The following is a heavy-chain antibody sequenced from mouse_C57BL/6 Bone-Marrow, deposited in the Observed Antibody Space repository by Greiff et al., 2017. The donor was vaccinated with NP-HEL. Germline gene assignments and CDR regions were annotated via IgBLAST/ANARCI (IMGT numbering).Heavy chain of an antibody. J-gene: IGHJ4*01. V-gene: IGHV5-6*01. Sequence: EVQVVESGGDLVKPGGSLKLSCAASGFTFSSYGMSWVRQTPDKRLEWVATISSGGSYTYYPESVKGRFTISRDNAKNTLYLQISGRKSEDTAMYYCERHGDYYGSSYVRYAMGYWGQGTSVTVSS. CDR3: ERHGDYYGSSYVRYAMGY. CDR1: GFTFSSYG. D-gene: IGHD1-1*01. CDR2: ISSGGSYT.